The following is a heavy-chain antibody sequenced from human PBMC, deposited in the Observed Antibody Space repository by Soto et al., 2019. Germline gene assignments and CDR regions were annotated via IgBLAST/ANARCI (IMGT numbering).Heavy chain of an antibody. CDR2: ISYSGNT. V-gene: IGHV4-31*03. CDR1: GGSISSGGYY. Sequence: QVQLQESGPGLVKPSQTLSLTCTVSGGSISSGGYYWTWIRQHPGKALEWIGYISYSGNTYYNPSLKSRVTIAVDTSKIQFSLKLSSVTAADTAVYYCARGHFRGWFDPWGQGTLVTVSS. J-gene: IGHJ5*02. CDR3: ARGHFRGWFDP.